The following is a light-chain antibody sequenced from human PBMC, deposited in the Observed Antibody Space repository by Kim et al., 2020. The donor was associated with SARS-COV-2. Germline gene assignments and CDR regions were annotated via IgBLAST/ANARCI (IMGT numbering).Light chain of an antibody. CDR3: QSSDTTDLWV. V-gene: IGLV6-57*03. CDR2: GAN. CDR1: SGAIGSFY. J-gene: IGLJ3*02. Sequence: NFMLTQPPSVSESPGRTVTISCTRSSGAIGSFYVQWYQQRPGSAPTTVIYGANERPSGVPDRFSASVAQSSGSASLTITGVKAEDEADYYCQSSDTTDLWVFGGGT.